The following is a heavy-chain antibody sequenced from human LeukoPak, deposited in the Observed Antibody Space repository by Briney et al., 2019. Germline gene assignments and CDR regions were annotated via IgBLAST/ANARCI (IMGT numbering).Heavy chain of an antibody. CDR3: AKDAVRDLRFGYGMDV. Sequence: PGGSLRLSCTASGFTFSTYNMVWVRQAPGKGLDWVASVSSRSGAIYYSDSVKGRFTISRDNSKNTLYLQMNSLRAEDTAVYYCAKDAVRDLRFGYGMDVWGQGTTVTVSS. CDR1: GFTFSTYN. J-gene: IGHJ6*02. D-gene: IGHD3-3*01. CDR2: VSSRSGAI. V-gene: IGHV3-48*01.